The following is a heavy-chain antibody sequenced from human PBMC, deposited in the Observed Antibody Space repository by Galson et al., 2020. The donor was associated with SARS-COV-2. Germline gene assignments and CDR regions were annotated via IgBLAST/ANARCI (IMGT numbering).Heavy chain of an antibody. D-gene: IGHD3-10*01. CDR2: ISGSGGST. CDR1: GFTFSSYA. V-gene: IGHV3-23*01. Sequence: GESLKISCAASGFTFSSYAMSWVRQAPGKGLEWVSAISGSGGSTYYADSVEGRFTISRDNSKNTLYLQMNSLRAEDTAVYYCAKVSYGSGSFDYYYYYGMDVWGQGTTVTVSS. J-gene: IGHJ6*02. CDR3: AKVSYGSGSFDYYYYYGMDV.